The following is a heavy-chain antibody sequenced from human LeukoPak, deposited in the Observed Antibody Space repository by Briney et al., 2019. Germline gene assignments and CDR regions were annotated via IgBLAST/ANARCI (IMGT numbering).Heavy chain of an antibody. Sequence: VASVKVSCKASGYIFTNYYMHWVRQAPGQGLEWMGTINPSGGSTTYAQKFQGRVTITADKSTSTAYMELSSLRSEDTAVYYCARDPPRAAAGQKDWFDPWGQGTLVTVSS. CDR1: GYIFTNYY. D-gene: IGHD6-13*01. CDR2: INPSGGST. V-gene: IGHV1-46*01. CDR3: ARDPPRAAAGQKDWFDP. J-gene: IGHJ5*02.